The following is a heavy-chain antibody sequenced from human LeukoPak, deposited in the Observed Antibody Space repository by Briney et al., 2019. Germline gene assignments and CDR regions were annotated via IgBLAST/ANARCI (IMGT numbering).Heavy chain of an antibody. CDR3: ARVGEHYGDHVDFDY. J-gene: IGHJ4*02. CDR1: GFTFSSYW. V-gene: IGHV3-74*01. CDR2: IKSDGSST. D-gene: IGHD4-17*01. Sequence: GGSLRLSCEASGFTFSSYWTHWVRQAPGKGLVWVSRIKSDGSSTSYADSVKGRFTISRDSAKNTVYLQMNSLRAEDTAVYYCARVGEHYGDHVDFDYWGQGTLVTVSS.